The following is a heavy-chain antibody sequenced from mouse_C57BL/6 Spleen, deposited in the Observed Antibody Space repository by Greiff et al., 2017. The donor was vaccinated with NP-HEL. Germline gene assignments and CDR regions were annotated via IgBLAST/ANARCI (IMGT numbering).Heavy chain of an antibody. Sequence: EVMLVESGGGLVQPKGSLKLSCAASGFSFNTYAMNWVRQAPGKGLEWVARIRSKSNNYATYYADSVKDRFTISRDDSESMLYLQMNNLKTEDPAMYYCVRPPIYDGYYANYFDYWGQGTTLTVSS. J-gene: IGHJ2*01. CDR2: IRSKSNNYAT. V-gene: IGHV10-1*01. D-gene: IGHD2-3*01. CDR1: GFSFNTYA. CDR3: VRPPIYDGYYANYFDY.